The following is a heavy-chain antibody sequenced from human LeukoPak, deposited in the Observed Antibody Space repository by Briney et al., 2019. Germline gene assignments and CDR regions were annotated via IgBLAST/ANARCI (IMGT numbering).Heavy chain of an antibody. CDR3: ARKWLDGPPDRYCSGARSSLPDY. V-gene: IGHV3-7*03. Sequence: GGSLRLSFAASGFTFISYWMSWVRPARWKGLDWVANRKQGGSEKYYVDSVRGRFIISIDNAKNSPYLQINSLRDDGRAVDYFARKWLDGPPDRYCSGARSSLPDYWGQGTLVTVSS. CDR2: RKQGGSEK. D-gene: IGHD2-15*01. CDR1: GFTFISYW. J-gene: IGHJ4*02.